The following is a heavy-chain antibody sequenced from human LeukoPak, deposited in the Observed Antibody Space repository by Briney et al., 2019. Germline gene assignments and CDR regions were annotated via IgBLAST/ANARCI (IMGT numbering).Heavy chain of an antibody. Sequence: SETLSLTCTVSVGSLHTYYWSWIRQTPGKGLEWIGYIFYSGSTNYNPSLRSRVTISIDTSKNQFSLKLSSVTAADTAFYYCARHSSYYYGMDVWGQGTTVTVSS. J-gene: IGHJ6*02. CDR1: VGSLHTYY. CDR2: IFYSGST. V-gene: IGHV4-59*08. CDR3: ARHSSYYYGMDV. D-gene: IGHD2-2*01.